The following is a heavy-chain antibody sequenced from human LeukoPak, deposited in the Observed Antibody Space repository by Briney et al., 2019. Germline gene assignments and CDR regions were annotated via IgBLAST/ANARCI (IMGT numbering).Heavy chain of an antibody. CDR3: ASTVLGEFDY. J-gene: IGHJ4*02. CDR1: GGSFSGYY. CDR2: INHSGST. Sequence: PSETLSLTCAVYGGSFSGYYWSWIRQPPGKGLEWIGEINHSGSTNYNPSLKSRVTISVDTSKNQFSLKLSSVTAADTAVYYCASTVLGEFDYWGQGTLVTVSS. D-gene: IGHD3-16*01. V-gene: IGHV4-34*01.